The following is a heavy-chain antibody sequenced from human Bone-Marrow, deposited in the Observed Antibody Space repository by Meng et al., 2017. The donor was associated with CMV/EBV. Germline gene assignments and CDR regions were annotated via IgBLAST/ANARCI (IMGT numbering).Heavy chain of an antibody. J-gene: IGHJ4*02. D-gene: IGHD3-10*01. CDR2: ISGSGGST. CDR3: ARVPQGGEVAQGGY. CDR1: GFTFSSYA. V-gene: IGHV3-23*01. Sequence: GESLKISCAASGFTFSSYAMSWVRQAPGKGLEWVSAISGSGGSTYYADSVKGRFTISRDNSKNTLYLQMNSLRAEDTAVYYCARVPQGGEVAQGGYWGQGTLVTVSS.